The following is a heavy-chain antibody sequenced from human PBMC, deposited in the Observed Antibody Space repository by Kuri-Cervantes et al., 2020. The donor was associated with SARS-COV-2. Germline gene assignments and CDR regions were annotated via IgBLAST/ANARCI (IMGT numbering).Heavy chain of an antibody. CDR2: IIPIFGTA. J-gene: IGHJ6*03. CDR1: GYTFTNYG. CDR3: ARGVGSSGWYPLGGYYYYYMDV. D-gene: IGHD6-19*01. Sequence: SVKVSCKASGYTFTNYGISWVRQAPGQGLEWMGGIIPIFGTANYAQKFQGRVTITADESTSTAYMELSSLRSEDTAVYYCARGVGSSGWYPLGGYYYYYMDVWGKGTTVTVSS. V-gene: IGHV1-69*13.